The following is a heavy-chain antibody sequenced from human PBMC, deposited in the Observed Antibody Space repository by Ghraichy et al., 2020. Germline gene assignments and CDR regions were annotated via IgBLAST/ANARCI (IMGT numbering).Heavy chain of an antibody. V-gene: IGHV3-11*01. J-gene: IGHJ3*02. D-gene: IGHD4-23*01. CDR3: ARDRNGGNHLPAVAFDI. CDR1: GFTFSDYY. CDR2: ISSSGSTI. Sequence: GGSLRLSCAASGFTFSDYYMSWIRQAPGKGLEWVSYISSSGSTIYYADSVKGRFTISRDNAKNSLYLQMNSLRAEDTAVYYCARDRNGGNHLPAVAFDIWGQGTMVTVSS.